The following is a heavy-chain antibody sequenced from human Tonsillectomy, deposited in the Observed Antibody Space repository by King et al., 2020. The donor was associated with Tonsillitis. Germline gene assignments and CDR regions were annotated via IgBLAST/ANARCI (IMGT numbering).Heavy chain of an antibody. D-gene: IGHD3-3*01. CDR1: GGSFSTYY. Sequence: VQLQQWGAGLLKPSETLSLTCAVYGGSFSTYYWSWIRQPPGKGLEWIGEINHSGSTNYNPSLKRRVTISVDTSKNQFSLKVSSVTAADTALYYCARGSLTSFGVDPHYWGQGTLVTVSS. CDR3: ARGSLTSFGVDPHY. J-gene: IGHJ4*02. CDR2: INHSGST. V-gene: IGHV4-34*01.